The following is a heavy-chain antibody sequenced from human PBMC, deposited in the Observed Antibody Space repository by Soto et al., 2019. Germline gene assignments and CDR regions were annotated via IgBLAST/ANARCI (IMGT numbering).Heavy chain of an antibody. CDR3: ARAIQALHGGNWFDP. CDR2: IYTSGST. Sequence: SETLSLTCTVSGGSISSYYWSWIRQPAGKGLEWIGRIYTSGSTNYNPSRKSRVTMSVDTSKNQFSLKLSSVTAADTAEYYCARAIQALHGGNWFDPWGQGTLVTVS. V-gene: IGHV4-4*07. D-gene: IGHD3-16*01. J-gene: IGHJ5*02. CDR1: GGSISSYY.